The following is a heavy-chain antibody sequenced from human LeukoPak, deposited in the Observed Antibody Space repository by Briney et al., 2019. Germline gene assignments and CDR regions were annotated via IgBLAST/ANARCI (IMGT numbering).Heavy chain of an antibody. CDR1: GASVSSGDYH. V-gene: IGHV4-61*08. CDR2: HNQNP. Sequence: KSSETLSLTCTVSGASVSSGDYHWSWVRQAPGKGLEWIGHNQNPSYNPSLKSRVVISIHTSRNQFSLTLNTVTAADTAIYFCVTYFVNGGGRGHWGPGALVTVSS. D-gene: IGHD3-9*01. J-gene: IGHJ4*02. CDR3: VTYFVNGGGRGH.